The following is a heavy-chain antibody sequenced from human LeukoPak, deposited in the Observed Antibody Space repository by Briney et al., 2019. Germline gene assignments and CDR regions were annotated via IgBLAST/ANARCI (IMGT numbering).Heavy chain of an antibody. D-gene: IGHD2/OR15-2a*01. CDR3: VRGCNRAHCPYFFDS. J-gene: IGHJ4*02. CDR2: IRQDDIER. CDR1: GFTFSTYW. Sequence: GGSLRLSCAASGFTFSTYWMTWVRQAPGKGLEWVATIRQDDIERHLVDSVKGRFFISRDNAKNSLYLQLNSLTVEDTAVYYCVRGCNRAHCPYFFDSWGQGTLITVS. V-gene: IGHV3-7*01.